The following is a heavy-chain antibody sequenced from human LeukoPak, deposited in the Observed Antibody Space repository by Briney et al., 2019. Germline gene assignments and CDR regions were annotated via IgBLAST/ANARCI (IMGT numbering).Heavy chain of an antibody. J-gene: IGHJ4*02. CDR1: GFTFSSYW. CDR3: ASGVYHFDY. V-gene: IGHV3-7*01. D-gene: IGHD2-2*01. CDR2: MNQDGREK. Sequence: GGSLRLSCAASGFTFSSYWMSWVRQAPGKGLEWVANMNQDGREKYYVDSVKGRFTISRDNAKKSLYLQMNSLRAEDTAVYYCASGVYHFDYWGQGTLVTVSS.